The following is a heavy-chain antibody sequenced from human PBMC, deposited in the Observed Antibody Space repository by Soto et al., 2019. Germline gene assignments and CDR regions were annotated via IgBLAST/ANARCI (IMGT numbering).Heavy chain of an antibody. CDR3: AKYLTVVIIHYAMDV. CDR1: GFTFDDYA. V-gene: IGHV3-30*18. D-gene: IGHD3-3*01. CDR2: IKYDGSNI. Sequence: GGSLRLSCAASGFTFDDYAMHWVRQAPGKGLEWVAGIKYDGSNIYYADSVKGRFTISRDNSKNTLYLQMNSLRAEDTAVYYCAKYLTVVIIHYAMDVWGQGTTVTVSS. J-gene: IGHJ6*02.